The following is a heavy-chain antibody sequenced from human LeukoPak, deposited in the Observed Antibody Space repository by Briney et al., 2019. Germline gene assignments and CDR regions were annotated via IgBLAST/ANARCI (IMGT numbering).Heavy chain of an antibody. CDR2: ISAYNGNT. V-gene: IGHV1-18*01. Sequence: ASVKVSCKASGYTFTSYGITWVRQAPGQGLEWMGWISAYNGNTHFAQKIQDRVTMTTDTSTSTAYMELSSLRSEDTAVYYCARDPIGRTNWFDPWGQGTLVTVSS. CDR3: ARDPIGRTNWFDP. J-gene: IGHJ5*02. CDR1: GYTFTSYG. D-gene: IGHD1-1*01.